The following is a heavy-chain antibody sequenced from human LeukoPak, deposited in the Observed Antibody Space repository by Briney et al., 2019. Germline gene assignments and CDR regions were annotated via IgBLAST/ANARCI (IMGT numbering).Heavy chain of an antibody. CDR3: ARAQGYSYGYLYDY. V-gene: IGHV4-34*01. CDR1: GGSFSGYY. CDR2: INHSRST. Sequence: SETLSLTCAVYGGSFSGYYWSWIRQPPGKGLEWIGEINHSRSTNYNPSLKSRVTISVDTSKNQFSLKLSSVTAADTAVYYCARAQGYSYGYLYDYWGQGTLVTVSS. J-gene: IGHJ4*02. D-gene: IGHD5-18*01.